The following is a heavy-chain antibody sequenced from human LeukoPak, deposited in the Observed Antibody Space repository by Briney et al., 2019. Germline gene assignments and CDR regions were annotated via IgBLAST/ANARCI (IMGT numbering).Heavy chain of an antibody. J-gene: IGHJ4*02. CDR1: GFTFSSYS. D-gene: IGHD3-10*01. CDR2: ISSSSSTI. Sequence: GGALRLSCAASGFTFSSYSMNWVRQAPGKGLEGVSYISSSSSTIYYADSVKGRFTISRDNAKNSLYLQMNSLRAENTAVYYCARELYYGSGSPSFLGYWGQGTLVTVSS. CDR3: ARELYYGSGSPSFLGY. V-gene: IGHV3-48*04.